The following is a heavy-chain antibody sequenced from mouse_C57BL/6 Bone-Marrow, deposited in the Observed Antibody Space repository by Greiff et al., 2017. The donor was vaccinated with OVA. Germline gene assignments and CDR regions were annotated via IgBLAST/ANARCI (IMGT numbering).Heavy chain of an antibody. J-gene: IGHJ4*01. CDR1: GYTFTDYT. CDR3: ARKRETAEAHYAMED. CDR2: IYPRDGST. D-gene: IGHD3-2*01. Sequence: QVHVKQSDAELVKPGASVKISCKVSGYTFTDYTIHWMKQRPEQGLEWIGYIYPRDGSTKYNEKFKGKATLTADKSSSTASMQLNSLPSEDSADYVGARKRETAEAHYAMEDWGQGNAVTGSA. V-gene: IGHV1-78*01.